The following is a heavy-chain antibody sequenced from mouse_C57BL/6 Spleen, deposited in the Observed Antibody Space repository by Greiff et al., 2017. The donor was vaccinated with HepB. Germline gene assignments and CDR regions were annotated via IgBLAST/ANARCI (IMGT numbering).Heavy chain of an antibody. CDR3: ARHYGYDGYFDV. V-gene: IGHV5-17*01. CDR1: GFTFSDYG. CDR2: ISSGSSTI. Sequence: DVKLVESGGGLVKPGGSLKLSCAASGFTFSDYGMHWVRQAPEKGLEWVAYISSGSSTIYYADTVKGRFTISRDNAKNTLFLQMTSLRSEDTAMYYCARHYGYDGYFDVWGTGTTVTVSS. D-gene: IGHD2-2*01. J-gene: IGHJ1*03.